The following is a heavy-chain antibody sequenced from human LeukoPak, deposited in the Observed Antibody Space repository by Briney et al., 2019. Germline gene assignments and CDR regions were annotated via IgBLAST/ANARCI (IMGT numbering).Heavy chain of an antibody. CDR2: ISYDGSNK. V-gene: IGHV3-30*18. J-gene: IGHJ5*02. Sequence: GGSLRLSCAASGFTFSSYGMHWVRQAPGKGLEWVAVISYDGSNKYYADSVKGRFTISRDNSKNTLYLQMNSLRAEDTAVYYCAKGPGFLWSGWFDPWGQGTLVTVSS. CDR1: GFTFSSYG. CDR3: AKGPGFLWSGWFDP. D-gene: IGHD3-10*02.